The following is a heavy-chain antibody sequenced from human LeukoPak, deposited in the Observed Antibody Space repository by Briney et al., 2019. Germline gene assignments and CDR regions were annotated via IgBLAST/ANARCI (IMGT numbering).Heavy chain of an antibody. CDR1: GYTFTGYY. V-gene: IGHV1-2*02. D-gene: IGHD4-17*01. Sequence: APVKVSCKASGYTFTGYYMHWVRQAPGQGLEWMGWINPNSGGTNYAQKFQGRVTMTRDTSISTAYMELSRLRSDDTAVYYCARGASGVYTVTTSWFDPWGQGTLVTVSS. J-gene: IGHJ5*02. CDR2: INPNSGGT. CDR3: ARGASGVYTVTTSWFDP.